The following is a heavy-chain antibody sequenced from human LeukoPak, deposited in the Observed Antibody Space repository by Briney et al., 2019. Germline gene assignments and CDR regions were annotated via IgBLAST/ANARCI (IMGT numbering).Heavy chain of an antibody. CDR2: ISGTVGST. CDR1: GFTFRAYA. J-gene: IGHJ5*02. Sequence: GRSLRLSCAASGFTFRAYAMSWVRQAPGKGLEWVSAISGTVGSTYFADSVKGRVTISRDNSKNTLYLQMNSLRAEDTAVYYCAKETWATNFYSLFDPWGQGTLVTVSS. D-gene: IGHD4-11*01. CDR3: AKETWATNFYSLFDP. V-gene: IGHV3-23*01.